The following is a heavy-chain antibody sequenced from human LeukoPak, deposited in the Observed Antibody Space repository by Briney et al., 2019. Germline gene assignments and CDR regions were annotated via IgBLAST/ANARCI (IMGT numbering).Heavy chain of an antibody. CDR3: AKRGGSGSYHPPFDY. D-gene: IGHD3-10*01. CDR2: IRYDGSNK. V-gene: IGHV3-30*02. J-gene: IGHJ4*02. CDR1: GFTFSSYG. Sequence: GGSLRLSCAASGFTFSSYGMHWVRQAPGKGLEWVAFIRYDGSNKYYADSVKGRFTISRDNSKNTLYLQMNSLRAEDTAVYYCAKRGGSGSYHPPFDYWGQGTLVTVSS.